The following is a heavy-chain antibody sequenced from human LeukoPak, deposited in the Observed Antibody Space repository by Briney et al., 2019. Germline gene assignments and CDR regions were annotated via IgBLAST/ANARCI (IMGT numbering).Heavy chain of an antibody. CDR1: LGTFSSYA. CDR2: IITIFGTA. J-gene: IGHJ4*02. V-gene: IGHV1-69*13. CDR3: ACSRERSSYYDSSGYSTLDY. Sequence: APVNVSCTASLGTFSSYAISWVRQAPGHGLEWMGGIITIFGTANYAQKFQGRVTITADESTSTAYMELSSLRSEDTAVYYCACSRERSSYYDSSGYSTLDYWGQGTLVTVSS. D-gene: IGHD3-22*01.